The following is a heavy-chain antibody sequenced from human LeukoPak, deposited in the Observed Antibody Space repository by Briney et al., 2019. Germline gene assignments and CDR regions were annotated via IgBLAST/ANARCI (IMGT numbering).Heavy chain of an antibody. V-gene: IGHV4-30-4*01. J-gene: IGHJ5*02. CDR2: ISYSGST. CDR1: GASVSSDDYY. CDR3: VRYYHSSGFSHWFDP. D-gene: IGHD3-22*01. Sequence: SRTLSLTCSVSGASVSSDDYYWGWIRQPPGQGLEWIAYISYSGSTYYNPSLKSRITISIDMSKNQFSLKLSSVTAADTAVYYCVRYYHSSGFSHWFDPWGQGTLVTVSS.